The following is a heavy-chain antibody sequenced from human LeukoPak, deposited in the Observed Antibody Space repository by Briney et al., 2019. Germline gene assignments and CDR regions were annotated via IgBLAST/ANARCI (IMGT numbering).Heavy chain of an antibody. Sequence: GGSLRLSCAASGFTFSTYSMNWVRQAPGKGLEWVSSISSGSGYIYYADSVKGRFTISSDNAKNSLYLQMNSVRAEDTAVYYCARDSGSYYAFDYWGQGTLVTVSS. CDR1: GFTFSTYS. CDR3: ARDSGSYYAFDY. V-gene: IGHV3-21*01. D-gene: IGHD3-10*01. J-gene: IGHJ4*02. CDR2: ISSGSGYI.